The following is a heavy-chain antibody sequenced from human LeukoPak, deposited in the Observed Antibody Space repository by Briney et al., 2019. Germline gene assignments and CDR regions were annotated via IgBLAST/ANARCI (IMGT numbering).Heavy chain of an antibody. J-gene: IGHJ6*03. CDR2: INWNGGST. V-gene: IGHV3-20*04. D-gene: IGHD3-3*01. CDR3: AREAPVVDFWSGLYYYYYYYMDV. Sequence: GGSLRLSCAASGFTFDDYGMSWVRQAPGKGLEWVSGINWNGGSTGYADSVKGRFTISRDNAKNSLYLQMNSLRAEDTALYYCAREAPVVDFWSGLYYYYYYYMDVWGKGTTVTVSS. CDR1: GFTFDDYG.